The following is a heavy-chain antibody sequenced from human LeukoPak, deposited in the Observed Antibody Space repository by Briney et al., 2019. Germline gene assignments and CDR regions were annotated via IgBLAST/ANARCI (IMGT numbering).Heavy chain of an antibody. CDR2: IYRGGST. V-gene: IGHV3-53*01. CDR3: ARGSGVVIPFDY. J-gene: IGHJ4*02. Sequence: GGSLRLSCAASGFTVSSNYMSWVRQAPGKGLEWVSVIYRGGSTYYTASVKGGLTISRDNSKNTLYYQMKSLRGAEKAGYYCARGSGVVIPFDYCGQGTLVTVSS. D-gene: IGHD3-3*01. CDR1: GFTVSSNY.